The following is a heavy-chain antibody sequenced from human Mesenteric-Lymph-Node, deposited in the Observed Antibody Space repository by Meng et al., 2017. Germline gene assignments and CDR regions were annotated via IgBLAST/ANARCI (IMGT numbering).Heavy chain of an antibody. CDR1: GFTFSNAW. D-gene: IGHD5-12*01. Sequence: GESLKISCAASGFTFSNAWMSWVRQAPGKGLEWVGRIKSKTDGGTTDYAAPVKGRFTISRDNSKNTLYLQMNSLRAEDTAVYYCAKGTFSGLDAFDIWGQGTMVTVSS. CDR2: IKSKTDGGTT. CDR3: AKGTFSGLDAFDI. J-gene: IGHJ3*02. V-gene: IGHV3-15*01.